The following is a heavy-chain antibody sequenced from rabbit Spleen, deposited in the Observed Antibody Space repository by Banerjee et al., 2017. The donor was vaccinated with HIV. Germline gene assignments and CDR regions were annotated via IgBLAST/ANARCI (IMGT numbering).Heavy chain of an antibody. CDR2: IAPVFGIT. V-gene: IGHV1S47*01. CDR3: AREDAGYAYVHL. D-gene: IGHD6-1*01. CDR1: GFDFSSYG. J-gene: IGHJ3*01. Sequence: QEQLVESGGGLVQPGGSLKLSCKASGFDFSSYGVSWVRQAPGKGLEWIGYIAPVFGITYYANWVNGRFTISSHNAQNTLFLQLNSLTAADTATYFCAREDAGYAYVHLWGQGTLVTVS.